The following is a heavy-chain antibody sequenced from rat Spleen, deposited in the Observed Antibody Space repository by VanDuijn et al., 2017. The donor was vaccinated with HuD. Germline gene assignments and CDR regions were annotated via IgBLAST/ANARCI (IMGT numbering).Heavy chain of an antibody. CDR3: ARTTEGIDYFDY. CDR1: GFTFSDYN. D-gene: IGHD1-11*01. V-gene: IGHV5-7*01. J-gene: IGHJ2*01. CDR2: ISYDGSST. Sequence: EVQLVESGGGLVQPGRSLKLSCAASGFTFSDYNMAWVRQAPKKGLEWVATISYDGSSTYYRDSVKGRFTISRDNAKSTLYLQMDSLRSEDTATYYCARTTEGIDYFDYWGQGVMVTVSS.